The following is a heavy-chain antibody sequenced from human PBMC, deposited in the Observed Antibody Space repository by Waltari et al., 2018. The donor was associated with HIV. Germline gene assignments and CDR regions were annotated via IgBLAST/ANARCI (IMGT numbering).Heavy chain of an antibody. D-gene: IGHD1-1*01. Sequence: QVQLEQSGTEVKKPGASVKVSCRASGYTFNNYGITWVRQAPGQGLEWMGWISGCNANTNNAQKCQGRVTMTADTATRTVYLELRSLKSDDTAVYFCGRDLFPRLQLRSDWIDPWGQGTLVIVSS. CDR2: ISGCNANT. V-gene: IGHV1-18*01. CDR1: GYTFNNYG. CDR3: GRDLFPRLQLRSDWIDP. J-gene: IGHJ5*02.